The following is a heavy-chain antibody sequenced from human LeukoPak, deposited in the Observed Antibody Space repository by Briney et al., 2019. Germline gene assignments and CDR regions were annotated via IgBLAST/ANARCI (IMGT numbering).Heavy chain of an antibody. CDR1: GFTFSSYA. V-gene: IGHV3-64D*06. J-gene: IGHJ3*02. CDR2: ISSNGGST. CDR3: VKGPYYDILTGYYQGDHDAFDI. D-gene: IGHD3-9*01. Sequence: GGSLILSCSASGFTFSSYAMHWVRQAPGKGLEYVSAISSNGGSTYYADSVKGRFTISRDNSKNTLYLQMSSLRAEDTAVYYCVKGPYYDILTGYYQGDHDAFDIWGQGTMVTVSS.